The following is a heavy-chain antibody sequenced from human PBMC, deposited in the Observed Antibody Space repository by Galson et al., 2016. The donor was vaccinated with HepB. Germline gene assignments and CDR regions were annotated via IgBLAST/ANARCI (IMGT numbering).Heavy chain of an antibody. V-gene: IGHV3-7*03. CDR3: SRTLDD. D-gene: IGHD2/OR15-2a*01. CDR2: IKPDGSER. J-gene: IGHJ4*02. Sequence: SLRLSCAPSGFIFSRNWMDWVRQAPGQGLQWVANIKPDGSERYYVDAVKGRFTISRDNAKNSLYLQMDRLRVEDTGTYFCSRTLDDWGPGTLVIVSS. CDR1: GFIFSRNW.